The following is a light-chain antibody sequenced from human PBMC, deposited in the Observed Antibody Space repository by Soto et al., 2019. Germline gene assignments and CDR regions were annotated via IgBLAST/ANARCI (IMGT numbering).Light chain of an antibody. V-gene: IGLV1-44*01. Sequence: QSVLTQPPSASGTPGQRVTISCSGSDSNIGSNTVNWYQHLPGMAPKLLTHSNDHRPSGVVDRFSGSKSGTSASLAISGRLTEDEADYYCATWDDILNGWVFGGGTKLTVL. CDR1: DSNIGSNT. CDR2: SND. CDR3: ATWDDILNGWV. J-gene: IGLJ3*02.